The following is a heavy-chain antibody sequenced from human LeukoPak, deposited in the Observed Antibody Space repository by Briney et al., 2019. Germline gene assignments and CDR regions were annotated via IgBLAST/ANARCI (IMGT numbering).Heavy chain of an antibody. Sequence: GRSLRLSCVASGFIFRNYAMHWVRQAPGKGLEWVAVGSHDGRNKIYGDSVKGRFTISRDNSKNTVYLQMDNLRPEDTAVYYCAKDRDSSTWPFFDFWGQGTLVTVSS. J-gene: IGHJ4*02. V-gene: IGHV3-30*18. D-gene: IGHD6-13*01. CDR1: GFIFRNYA. CDR2: GSHDGRNK. CDR3: AKDRDSSTWPFFDF.